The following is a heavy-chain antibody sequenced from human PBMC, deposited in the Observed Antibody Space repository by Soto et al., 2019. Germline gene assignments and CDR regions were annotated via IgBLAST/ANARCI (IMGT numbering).Heavy chain of an antibody. Sequence: LRLSCAASGFTFSSYAMHWVRQAPGKGLEWVAVISYDGSNKYYADSVKGRFTISRDNSKNTLYLQMNSLRAEDTAVYYCARDPVTALWGQGTLVTVSS. V-gene: IGHV3-30-3*01. J-gene: IGHJ4*02. CDR1: GFTFSSYA. CDR3: ARDPVTAL. D-gene: IGHD3-16*01. CDR2: ISYDGSNK.